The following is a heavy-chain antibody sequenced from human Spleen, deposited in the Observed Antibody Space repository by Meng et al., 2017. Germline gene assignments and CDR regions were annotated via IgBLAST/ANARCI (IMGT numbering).Heavy chain of an antibody. CDR2: IYHSGTT. D-gene: IGHD3-9*01. Sequence: QMHLQESGPRLVKPSQTLSLTCNVSGGSMINSDFYWSWIRQHPERGLEWIGYIYHSGTTSYHPSLKSRITISLDTSQNKFSLEVASVTAADTAVYYCARQLRYFDWFDLWGQGTLVTVSS. J-gene: IGHJ5*02. V-gene: IGHV4-31*02. CDR1: GGSMINSDFY. CDR3: ARQLRYFDWFDL.